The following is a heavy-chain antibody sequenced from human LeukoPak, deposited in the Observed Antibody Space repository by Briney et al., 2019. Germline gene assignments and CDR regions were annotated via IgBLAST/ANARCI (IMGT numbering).Heavy chain of an antibody. CDR1: GFAFSNYA. J-gene: IGHJ4*02. CDR3: AKGGYSYGRTAWDY. CDR2: ITGSGGST. V-gene: IGHV3-23*01. Sequence: PGGSQRLSCAATGFAFSNYAMNWVRQAPGKGLEWVSSITGSGGSTYYADSVKGRFTISRDNSKNTLYLQMNSLRAEDTAVYYCAKGGYSYGRTAWDYWGQGTLVTVSS. D-gene: IGHD5-18*01.